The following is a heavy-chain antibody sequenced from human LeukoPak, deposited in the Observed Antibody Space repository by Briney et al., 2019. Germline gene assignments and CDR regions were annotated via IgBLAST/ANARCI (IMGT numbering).Heavy chain of an antibody. CDR2: IYYSGST. CDR3: TRAGRWGYYYYMDV. D-gene: IGHD3-16*01. Sequence: PSETLSLTCTVSGGSISSYYWNWIRQPPGKGLEWIGYIYYSGSTDYNPSLKSRVTISVDTSKNQFSLKLSSVTAADTAVYYCTRAGRWGYYYYMDVWGKGTTVTVSS. V-gene: IGHV4-59*01. CDR1: GGSISSYY. J-gene: IGHJ6*03.